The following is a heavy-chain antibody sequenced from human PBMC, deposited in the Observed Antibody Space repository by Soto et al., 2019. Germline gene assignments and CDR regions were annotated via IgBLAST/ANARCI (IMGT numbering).Heavy chain of an antibody. V-gene: IGHV1-69*13. CDR1: GGTFSSYA. Sequence: SVKVSCKASGGTFSSYAISWVRQAPGQGLEWMGGIIPIFGTANYAQKFRGRVTITADESTSTAYMELSSLRSEDTAVYYCARERRFTAILYFDLWGRGTLVTV. CDR3: ARERRFTAILYFDL. CDR2: IIPIFGTA. D-gene: IGHD5-18*01. J-gene: IGHJ2*01.